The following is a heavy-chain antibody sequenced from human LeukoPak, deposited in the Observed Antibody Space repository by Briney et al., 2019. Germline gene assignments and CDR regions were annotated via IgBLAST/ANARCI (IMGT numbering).Heavy chain of an antibody. CDR1: GYSFTSHW. Sequence: GESMKISCKGSGYSFTSHWIGWVRQMPGKGLEWMGIIYPGDSGTRYSPSFQGQVTISADKSISTAYLQWSSLKASDTAMYYCARSPDLTEPFDYWGRGTLVTVSS. CDR2: IYPGDSGT. CDR3: ARSPDLTEPFDY. V-gene: IGHV5-51*01. J-gene: IGHJ4*02. D-gene: IGHD1-26*01.